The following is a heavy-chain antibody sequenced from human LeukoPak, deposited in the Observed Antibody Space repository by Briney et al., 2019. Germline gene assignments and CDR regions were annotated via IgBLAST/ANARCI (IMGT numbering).Heavy chain of an antibody. CDR2: ISGSGGST. V-gene: IGHV3-23*01. CDR1: GFTFSSYV. Sequence: PGRSLRLSCAASGFTFSSYVMSWVRQAPGKGLEWVSAISGSGGSTYYADSVKSRFTISRDNSKNTLYLQMNSLRAEDTVVYYCAKEAVLPGIAVYYYYYMDVWGKGTTVTVSS. D-gene: IGHD6-19*01. J-gene: IGHJ6*03. CDR3: AKEAVLPGIAVYYYYYMDV.